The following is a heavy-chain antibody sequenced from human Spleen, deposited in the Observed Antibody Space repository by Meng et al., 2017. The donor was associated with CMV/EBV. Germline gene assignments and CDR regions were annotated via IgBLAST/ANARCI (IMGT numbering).Heavy chain of an antibody. CDR1: GYTFTSYG. D-gene: IGHD6-6*01. J-gene: IGHJ2*01. V-gene: IGHV1-18*01. CDR3: VRDASVAARPLWYFDL. CDR2: ISAYNGNT. Sequence: GYTFTSYGISWVRQAPGQGLEWMGWISAYNGNTNYAQKLQGRVTMTTDTSTSTAYMELSSLRSEDTAVYYCVRDASVAARPLWYFDLWGRGTLVTVSS.